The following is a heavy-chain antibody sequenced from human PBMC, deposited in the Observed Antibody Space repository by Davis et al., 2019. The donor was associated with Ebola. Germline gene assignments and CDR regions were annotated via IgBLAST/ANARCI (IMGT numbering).Heavy chain of an antibody. CDR1: GGSFSGYY. D-gene: IGHD5-18*01. Sequence: SETLSLTCAVYGGSFSGYYWSWIRQPPGKGLEWIGEINHSGSTNYNPSLKSRVTISVDTSKNQFSLKLSSVTAADTAVYYCARAPAGDTAMVTGPNTYDYWGQGTLVTVSS. V-gene: IGHV4-34*01. CDR3: ARAPAGDTAMVTGPNTYDY. CDR2: INHSGST. J-gene: IGHJ4*02.